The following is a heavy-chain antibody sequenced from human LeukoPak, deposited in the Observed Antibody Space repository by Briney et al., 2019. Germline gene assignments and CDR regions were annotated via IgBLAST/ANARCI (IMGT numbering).Heavy chain of an antibody. CDR3: AKGSGSYHVDY. CDR1: GFTFSSYG. D-gene: IGHD1-26*01. V-gene: IGHV3-30*18. CDR2: ISYDGSNK. J-gene: IGHJ4*02. Sequence: GRSLRLSCAASGFTFSSYGMHWVRQAPGKGLEWVAVISYDGSNKYYADSVKGRFTISRDNSKNTLYLQMSSLRAEDTAVYYCAKGSGSYHVDYWGQGTLVTVSS.